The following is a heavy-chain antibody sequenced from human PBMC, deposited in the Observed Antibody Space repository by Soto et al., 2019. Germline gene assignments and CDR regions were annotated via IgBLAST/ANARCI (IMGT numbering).Heavy chain of an antibody. Sequence: SETLSLTCSVSGGSIGSYYWSWIRQPPGKGLEWIGYIYYSGSTNYNPSLKSRVTISVDTSKNQFSLKLSSVTAADTAVYYCARSVNDILTGYYTGWFDPWGQGTLVTVSS. CDR1: GGSIGSYY. J-gene: IGHJ5*02. CDR3: ARSVNDILTGYYTGWFDP. CDR2: IYYSGST. V-gene: IGHV4-59*01. D-gene: IGHD3-9*01.